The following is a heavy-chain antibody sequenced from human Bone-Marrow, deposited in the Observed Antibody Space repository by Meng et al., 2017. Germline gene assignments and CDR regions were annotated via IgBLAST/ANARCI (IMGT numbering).Heavy chain of an antibody. V-gene: IGHV1-46*01. CDR2: INPSGGST. CDR1: GGIFSNSV. Sequence: ASVKVSCKAPGGIFSNSVVGWVRQAPGQGLEWMGIINPSGGSTSYAQKFQGRVTMTRDTSTSTVYMELGSLRSEDTVVYYCANEGITVSAAVEPFDPWGQGTLVTVSS. J-gene: IGHJ5*02. D-gene: IGHD1-20*01. CDR3: ANEGITVSAAVEPFDP.